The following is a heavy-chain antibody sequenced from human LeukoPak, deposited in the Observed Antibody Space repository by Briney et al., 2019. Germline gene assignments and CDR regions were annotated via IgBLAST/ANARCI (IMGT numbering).Heavy chain of an antibody. CDR3: ALPGGDIVVVPAAIAASDY. D-gene: IGHD2-2*02. V-gene: IGHV1-69*13. J-gene: IGHJ4*02. CDR1: GGTFSSYA. Sequence: GASVKVSCKASGGTFSSYAISWVRQAPGQGLEWMGGIIPIFGTANYAQKFQGRVTITADESTSTAYMELSSLRSEDTAVYYCALPGGDIVVVPAAIAASDYWGQGTLVTVSS. CDR2: IIPIFGTA.